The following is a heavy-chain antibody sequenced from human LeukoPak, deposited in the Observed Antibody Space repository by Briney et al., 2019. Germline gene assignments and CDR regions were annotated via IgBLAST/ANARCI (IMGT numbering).Heavy chain of an antibody. CDR1: GYTFTSYD. V-gene: IGHV1-8*01. CDR2: MNPNSGNT. CDR3: ARVRYSGYDWSDAFDI. J-gene: IGHJ3*02. D-gene: IGHD5-12*01. Sequence: GASVKVSCKASGYTFTSYDINWVRQATGQGLEWMGWMNPNSGNTGYAQKFQGRVTMTRNTSISTAYMELSSLRSEDTAVYYCARVRYSGYDWSDAFDIWGQGTMVTVSS.